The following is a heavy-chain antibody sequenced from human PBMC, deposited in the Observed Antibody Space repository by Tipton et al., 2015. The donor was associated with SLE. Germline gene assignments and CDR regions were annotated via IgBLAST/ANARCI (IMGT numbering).Heavy chain of an antibody. Sequence: SLRLSCAASGFTFSSYWMHWVRQAPGKGLVRVSRINSDGSSTSYADSVKGRFTISRDNAKNSLYLQMNSLRAEDTAVYYCARLNGKTGIDSFDYWGQGTLVTVSS. V-gene: IGHV3-74*01. CDR2: INSDGSST. D-gene: IGHD1-1*01. CDR3: ARLNGKTGIDSFDY. CDR1: GFTFSSYW. J-gene: IGHJ4*02.